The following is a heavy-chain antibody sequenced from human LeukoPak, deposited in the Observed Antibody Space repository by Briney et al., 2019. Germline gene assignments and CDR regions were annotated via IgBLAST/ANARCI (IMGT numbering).Heavy chain of an antibody. V-gene: IGHV3-23*01. D-gene: IGHD2-2*01. CDR2: ISGSGGST. J-gene: IGHJ6*02. Sequence: GSLRLSCAASGFTFSSYAMSWVRQAPGKGLEWVSAISGSGGSTYYADSVKGRFTISRDNSKNTLYLQMNSLRAEDTALYYCARDLNVILPAAMDYYYYGMDVWGQGTTVTVSS. CDR1: GFTFSSYA. CDR3: ARDLNVILPAAMDYYYYGMDV.